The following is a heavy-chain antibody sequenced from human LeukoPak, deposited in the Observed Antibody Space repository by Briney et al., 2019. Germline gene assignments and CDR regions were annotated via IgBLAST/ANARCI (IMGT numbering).Heavy chain of an antibody. Sequence: GGSLRLSCAASGFTFSDYAMSWVRQAPGKGLEWVSGITGSGRTTFYADSVKGRFTISRDNSKNTLYLQMNSLKAEDTAFYYCARVIRSSGWYVDYWGQGTLVTVSS. CDR1: GFTFSDYA. D-gene: IGHD6-19*01. CDR3: ARVIRSSGWYVDY. V-gene: IGHV3-23*01. CDR2: ITGSGRTT. J-gene: IGHJ4*02.